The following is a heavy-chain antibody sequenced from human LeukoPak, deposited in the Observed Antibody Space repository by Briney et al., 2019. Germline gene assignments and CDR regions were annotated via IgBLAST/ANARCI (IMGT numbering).Heavy chain of an antibody. Sequence: GGSLRLSCAASGITFKNYNMNWVRQAPGKGLEWVAFIGSASSYVFYADSVKGRFTISRDNAKNSLYLQMNSLKAEDTAVYYCATRLCTIAACRASSYKSLDVWGKGTTVTDSS. CDR3: ATRLCTIAACRASSYKSLDV. V-gene: IGHV3-21*01. D-gene: IGHD2-8*01. J-gene: IGHJ6*04. CDR2: IGSASSYV. CDR1: GITFKNYN.